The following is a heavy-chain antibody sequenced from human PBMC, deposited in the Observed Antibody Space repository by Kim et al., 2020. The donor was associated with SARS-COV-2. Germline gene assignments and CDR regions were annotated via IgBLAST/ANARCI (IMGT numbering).Heavy chain of an antibody. D-gene: IGHD6-13*01. CDR1: GGSVSSSSYY. Sequence: SETLSLTCTVSGGSVSSSSYYWSWIRQPPGKGLEWIGYIYYSGSTYYNPSLKSRVTISVDTSKNQFSLKLSSVTAADTAVYYCARDPIGSAENDYWGQGTLVTVSS. V-gene: IGHV4-61*01. J-gene: IGHJ4*02. CDR2: IYYSGST. CDR3: ARDPIGSAENDY.